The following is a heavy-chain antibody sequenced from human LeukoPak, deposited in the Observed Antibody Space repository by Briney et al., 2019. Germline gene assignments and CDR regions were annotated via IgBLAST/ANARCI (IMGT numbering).Heavy chain of an antibody. CDR1: GGSFSGYY. Sequence: PSETLSLTCAVYGGSFSGYYCSWIRQPPGKGLEWIGEINHSGSTNYNPSLKSRVTISVDTSKNQFSLKLSSVTAADTAVYYCARGESNILLWFGAVPPDVWGKGTTVTVSS. D-gene: IGHD3-10*01. J-gene: IGHJ6*04. CDR3: ARGESNILLWFGAVPPDV. CDR2: INHSGST. V-gene: IGHV4-34*01.